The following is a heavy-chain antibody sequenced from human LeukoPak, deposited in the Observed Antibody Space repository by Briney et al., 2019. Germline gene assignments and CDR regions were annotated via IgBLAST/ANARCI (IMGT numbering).Heavy chain of an antibody. Sequence: SGPTLVKPTQTLTLTCTFSGFSLSTSGVGVGWIRQPPGKALEWLALIYWDDDKRYSPSLKSRLTITKDTSKNQVVLTMTNMDPVDTATYYCARDTMVRGVITHFDYWGQGTLVTDSS. V-gene: IGHV2-5*02. D-gene: IGHD3-10*01. CDR2: IYWDDDK. CDR1: GFSLSTSGVG. CDR3: ARDTMVRGVITHFDY. J-gene: IGHJ4*02.